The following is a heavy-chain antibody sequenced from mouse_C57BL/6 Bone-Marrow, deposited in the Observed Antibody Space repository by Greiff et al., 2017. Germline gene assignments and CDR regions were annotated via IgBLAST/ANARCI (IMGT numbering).Heavy chain of an antibody. CDR1: GYTFTSYT. J-gene: IGHJ4*01. CDR2: INPSSGYT. CDR3: AWRMDY. Sequence: VQLQQSGAELARPGASVKMSCKASGYTFTSYTMHWVKQRPGQGLEWIGNINPSSGYTKYNEKFKDKATLTAYKYSSTAYMQLSSLTSEDTAVYYCAWRMDYWGQGTSVTVSS. V-gene: IGHV1-4*01.